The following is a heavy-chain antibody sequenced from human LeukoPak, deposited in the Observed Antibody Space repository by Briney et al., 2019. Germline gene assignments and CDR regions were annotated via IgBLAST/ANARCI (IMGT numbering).Heavy chain of an antibody. V-gene: IGHV7-4-1*02. Sequence: ASVKVSCKASGYTFTGYHMHWVRQAPGQGLEWMGWINTNTGNPTYAQGFTGRFVFSLDTSVSTAYLQISSLKAEDTAVYYCARYYDSSGYILGFDYWGQGTLVTVSS. CDR3: ARYYDSSGYILGFDY. CDR2: INTNTGNP. D-gene: IGHD3-22*01. CDR1: GYTFTGYH. J-gene: IGHJ4*02.